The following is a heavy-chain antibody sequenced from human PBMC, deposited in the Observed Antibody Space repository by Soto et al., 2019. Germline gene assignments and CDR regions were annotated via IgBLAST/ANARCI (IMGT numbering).Heavy chain of an antibody. CDR1: GYTFTRYG. J-gene: IGHJ6*03. Sequence: ASVKVSCKASGYTFTRYGISWVRQAPGQGLEWMGWISAYNGNTNYAQKVQGRVIMTTDTSTSTAYMELRSLRSDDTAVYYCARINTYYDFWSGSPREYMDVWGKGTTVTVSS. D-gene: IGHD3-3*01. CDR2: ISAYNGNT. V-gene: IGHV1-18*01. CDR3: ARINTYYDFWSGSPREYMDV.